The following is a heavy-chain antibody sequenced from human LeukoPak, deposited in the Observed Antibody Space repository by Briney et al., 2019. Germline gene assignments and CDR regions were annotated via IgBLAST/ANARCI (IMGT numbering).Heavy chain of an antibody. J-gene: IGHJ4*02. CDR3: ARLATGAPLDY. Sequence: GESLKISCQGSGYTFTSHWIGWVRQMPGKGLEWMGLIYAGDSDTRYSPSFQGQVTISVDKSISTAYLQWSSLKASDSAMYYCARLATGAPLDYWGQGTRVTVSS. CDR1: GYTFTSHW. V-gene: IGHV5-51*01. CDR2: IYAGDSDT. D-gene: IGHD3-10*01.